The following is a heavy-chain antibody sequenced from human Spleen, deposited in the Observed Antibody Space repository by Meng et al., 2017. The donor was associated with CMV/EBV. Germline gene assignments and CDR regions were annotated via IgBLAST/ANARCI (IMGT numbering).Heavy chain of an antibody. J-gene: IGHJ4*02. D-gene: IGHD3-10*01. Sequence: GGSLRLSCAASGFTFSSIAISWVRQAPGRGLEWVSSVSGSGGSTFYADSVKGRFTISRDNSKNTVFLQMNSLRVEDTAVYYCARGQGVSQGFDWWGQGTLVTVSS. CDR3: ARGQGVSQGFDW. CDR1: GFTFSSIA. V-gene: IGHV3-23*01. CDR2: VSGSGGST.